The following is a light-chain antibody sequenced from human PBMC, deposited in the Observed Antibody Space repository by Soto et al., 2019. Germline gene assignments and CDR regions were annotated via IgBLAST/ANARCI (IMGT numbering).Light chain of an antibody. Sequence: QSALTQPASVSGSPGQSITLSCTGTSSDVVSYNLVSWYQQHPGKAPKLMIYEVSKRPSGVSNRFSGSKSGNTASLTISGLQAEDEADYYCCSYAGSSTLVFGGWTKLTV. CDR3: CSYAGSSTLV. V-gene: IGLV2-23*02. CDR1: SSDVVSYNL. J-gene: IGLJ3*02. CDR2: EVS.